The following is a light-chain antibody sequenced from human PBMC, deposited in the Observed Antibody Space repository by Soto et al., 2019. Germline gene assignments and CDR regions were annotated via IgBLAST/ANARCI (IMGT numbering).Light chain of an antibody. V-gene: IGKV3-20*01. Sequence: EIVLTQSPGTLSLSPGERATLSCRASESVSDNYLAWYQQRSGQAPRLVIYGASSRASAVPDRFSGSGSGADFTLTISRLEPDDVAVYYCQQYGSSPLTFGGGTKVEIK. J-gene: IGKJ4*01. CDR2: GAS. CDR1: ESVSDNY. CDR3: QQYGSSPLT.